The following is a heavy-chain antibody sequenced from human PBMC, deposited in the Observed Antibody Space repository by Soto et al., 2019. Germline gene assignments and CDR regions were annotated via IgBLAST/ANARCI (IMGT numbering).Heavy chain of an antibody. V-gene: IGHV3-30-3*01. CDR2: ISYDGSNK. CDR3: ARGNQLLLGDSYYYYGMDV. Sequence: PGGSLRLSCAASGFTFSSYAMHWVRQAPGKGLEWVAVISYDGSNKYYADSVKGRFTISRDNSKNTLYLQMNSLRAEDTAVYYCARGNQLLLGDSYYYYGMDVWGQGTTVTV. CDR1: GFTFSSYA. D-gene: IGHD2-2*01. J-gene: IGHJ6*02.